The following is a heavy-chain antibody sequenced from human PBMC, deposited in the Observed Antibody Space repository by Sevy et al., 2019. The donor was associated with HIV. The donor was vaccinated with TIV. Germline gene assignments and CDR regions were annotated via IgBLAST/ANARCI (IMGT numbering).Heavy chain of an antibody. J-gene: IGHJ3*01. D-gene: IGHD4-4*01. CDR1: GGSFSGYH. Sequence: SQTLSLTCAVYGGSFSGYHWSWIRQPPEKGLEWIGEITHSGDTNYNPSLKSRVAMSVDTSKSQFSLNLTSVTAADTAVYYCARLDYNRLPGNAFDFWGQGTMVTVSS. CDR3: ARLDYNRLPGNAFDF. CDR2: ITHSGDT. V-gene: IGHV4-34*01.